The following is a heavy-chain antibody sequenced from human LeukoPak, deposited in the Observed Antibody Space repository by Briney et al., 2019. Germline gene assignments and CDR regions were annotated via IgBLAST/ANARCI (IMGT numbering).Heavy chain of an antibody. D-gene: IGHD5-18*01. J-gene: IGHJ4*02. Sequence: PSETLSLTCTVSSGSIFSSNWWSWVRQPPGKGLEWIGQIFHTGSTYYNPSLKSRVTISVDTSKNQFSLKLSSVTAADTAVYYCARYSYGTIYYFDCWGQGTLVTVSS. CDR1: SGSIFSSNW. CDR3: ARYSYGTIYYFDC. CDR2: IFHTGST. V-gene: IGHV4-4*02.